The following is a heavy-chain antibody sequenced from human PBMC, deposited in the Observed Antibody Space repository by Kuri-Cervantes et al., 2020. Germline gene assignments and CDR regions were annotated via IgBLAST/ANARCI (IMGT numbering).Heavy chain of an antibody. D-gene: IGHD3-10*01. J-gene: IGHJ6*02. V-gene: IGHV1-46*01. CDR2: INPSGGST. Sequence: ASVKVSCKASGYTFTSYYMHWVRQASGQGLEWMGIINPSGGSTSYAQKFQGRVTMTRDTSISTAYMELSRLRSDDTAVYYCARGGYGSGSYYYYGMDVWGQGTTVTVSS. CDR3: ARGGYGSGSYYYYGMDV. CDR1: GYTFTSYY.